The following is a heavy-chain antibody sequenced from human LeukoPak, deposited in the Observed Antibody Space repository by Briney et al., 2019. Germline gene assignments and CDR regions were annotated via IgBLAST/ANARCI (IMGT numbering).Heavy chain of an antibody. CDR2: ISGSGGST. CDR1: GFTFSSYE. CDR3: AKDRVYYGSGQFPY. Sequence: GGSLRLSCAASGFTFSSYEMNWVRQAPGKGLEWVSAISGSGGSTYYADSVKGRFTISRDNSKNTLYLQMNSLRAEDTAVYYCAKDRVYYGSGQFPYWGQGTLVTVSS. D-gene: IGHD3-10*01. J-gene: IGHJ4*02. V-gene: IGHV3-23*01.